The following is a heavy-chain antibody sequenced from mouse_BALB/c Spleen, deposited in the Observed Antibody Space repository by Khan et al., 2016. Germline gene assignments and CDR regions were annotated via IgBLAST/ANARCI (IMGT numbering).Heavy chain of an antibody. J-gene: IGHJ2*01. D-gene: IGHD3-1*01. CDR3: ARLGDL. Sequence: QVQLKESGPGLVAPSQSLSITCTVSGFSLTSYGVYWVSQPPGKGLVWLGGILAGGSTNYNSALMYRLSINTYNSMHQVFLKVNSLQPSYPPMYYCARLGDLWGQGTTLTVSS. CDR1: GFSLTSYG. CDR2: ILAGGST. V-gene: IGHV2-9*02.